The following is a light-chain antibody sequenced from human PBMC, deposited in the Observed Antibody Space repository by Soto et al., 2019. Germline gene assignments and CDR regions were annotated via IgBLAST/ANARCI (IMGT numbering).Light chain of an antibody. J-gene: IGKJ3*01. CDR2: GAS. CDR3: QQYNNWPRN. Sequence: EIVMKQSPATLSVSLGERATISCRASQSVSSKLGWYQQKPGQAPRLLIYGASIRATGIPARFSGSGSGREFTLNISSLQSEEFAVYYCQQYNNWPRNFGPGTKVDSK. CDR1: QSVSSK. V-gene: IGKV3-15*01.